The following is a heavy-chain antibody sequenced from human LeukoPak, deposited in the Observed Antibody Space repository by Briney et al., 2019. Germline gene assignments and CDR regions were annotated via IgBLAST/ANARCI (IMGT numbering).Heavy chain of an antibody. Sequence: PGGSLTLSCAVSGLTGSRNYMSWVRHAPGRGLEGVSVIYSGGSTYYADSVKGRFPISRENSKNTLYLQMNSLRAEDTAVYYCAKGDVYDILADRYCDLWGQGTLVTV. CDR3: AKGDVYDILADRYCDL. J-gene: IGHJ5*02. CDR1: GLTGSRNY. D-gene: IGHD3-9*01. CDR2: IYSGGST. V-gene: IGHV3-53*01.